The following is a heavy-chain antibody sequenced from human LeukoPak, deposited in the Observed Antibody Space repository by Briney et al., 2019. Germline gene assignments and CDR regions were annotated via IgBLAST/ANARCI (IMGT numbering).Heavy chain of an antibody. CDR3: AKDGLYYDGSTHMYHLDS. Sequence: GGPLSLSCAASGFTFSSYAMSWVRQARGEGLEWVSAISDSSGATFYADSVKGRFTISRDNSKNTLYLQMNNLRAEDTALYYCAKDGLYYDGSTHMYHLDSWGQGTLVAVSS. V-gene: IGHV3-23*01. CDR2: ISDSSGAT. CDR1: GFTFSSYA. J-gene: IGHJ4*02. D-gene: IGHD3-22*01.